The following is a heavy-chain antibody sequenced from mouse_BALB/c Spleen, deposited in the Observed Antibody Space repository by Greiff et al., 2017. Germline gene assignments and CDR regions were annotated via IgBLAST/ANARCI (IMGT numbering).Heavy chain of an antibody. CDR1: GYTFTSYW. V-gene: IGHV1S81*02. Sequence: QVQLQQPGAELVKPGASVKLSCKASGYTFTSYWMHWVKQRPGQGLEWIGEINPSNGRTNYNEKFKSKATLTVDKSSSTAYMQLSSMTSEDSAVYYCARRVYYRYDEGGYFDYWGQGTTLTVSS. CDR2: INPSNGRT. D-gene: IGHD2-14*01. J-gene: IGHJ2*01. CDR3: ARRVYYRYDEGGYFDY.